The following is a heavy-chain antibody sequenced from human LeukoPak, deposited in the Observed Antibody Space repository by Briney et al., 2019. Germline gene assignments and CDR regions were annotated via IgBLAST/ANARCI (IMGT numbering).Heavy chain of an antibody. J-gene: IGHJ4*02. CDR3: AHSGDYYDSSGYFFFDY. Sequence: SGPTLVNPTQTLTLTCTFSGFSLSTSGVGVGWIRQPPGKALEWLALIYWDDDKRYSPSLKSRLTITKDTSKNQVVLTMTNMDPVDTATYYCAHSGDYYDSSGYFFFDYWGQGTLVTVSS. CDR1: GFSLSTSGVG. CDR2: IYWDDDK. V-gene: IGHV2-5*02. D-gene: IGHD3-22*01.